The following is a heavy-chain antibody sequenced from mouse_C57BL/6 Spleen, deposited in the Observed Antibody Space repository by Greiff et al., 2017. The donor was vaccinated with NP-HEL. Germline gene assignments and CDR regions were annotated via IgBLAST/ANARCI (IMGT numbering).Heavy chain of an antibody. CDR1: GYTFTSYW. V-gene: IGHV1-61*01. CDR2: IYPSDSET. J-gene: IGHJ2*01. Sequence: VQLQQSGAELVRPGSSVKLSCKASGYTFTSYWMDWVKQRPGQGLEWIGNIYPSDSETHYNQKFKDKATLTVDKSSSTAYMQLSSLTSEDSAVYYCAPITTVVATPHFDYWGQGTTLTVSS. D-gene: IGHD1-1*01. CDR3: APITTVVATPHFDY.